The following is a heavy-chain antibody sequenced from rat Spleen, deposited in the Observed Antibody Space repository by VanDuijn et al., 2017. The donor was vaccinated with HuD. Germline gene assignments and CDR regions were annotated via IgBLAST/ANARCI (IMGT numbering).Heavy chain of an antibody. CDR3: ARRHYGYTDYFDY. J-gene: IGHJ2*01. Sequence: EVQLVESDGGLVQPGRSLKLSCAASGFTFSDYYMAWVRQAPTKGLEWVATLSYDGSSTYFRDSVKGRFTISRDNAKSTLNLQMDSLRSEDTATYYCARRHYGYTDYFDYWGQGVMVTVSS. CDR1: GFTFSDYY. CDR2: LSYDGSST. D-gene: IGHD1-9*01. V-gene: IGHV5-29*01.